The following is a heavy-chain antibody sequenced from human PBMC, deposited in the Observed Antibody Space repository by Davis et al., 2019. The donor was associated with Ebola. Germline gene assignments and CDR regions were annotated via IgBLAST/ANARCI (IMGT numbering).Heavy chain of an antibody. CDR1: GGSISSYY. CDR2: LFYGGSP. D-gene: IGHD3-16*01. J-gene: IGHJ5*02. V-gene: IGHV4-59*01. CDR3: ARLSPLGLRLGETYNWFDP. Sequence: MPSETLSLTCTVSGGSISSYYWTWIRQPPGKGLEWMGHLFYGGSPNYNPSLKSLVTISLDTSKNQLSLRLISGTAADTAVYYCARLSPLGLRLGETYNWFDPWGPGTLVTVSS.